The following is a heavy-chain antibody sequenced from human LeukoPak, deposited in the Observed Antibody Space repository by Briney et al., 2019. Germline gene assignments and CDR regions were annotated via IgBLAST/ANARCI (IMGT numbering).Heavy chain of an antibody. CDR2: ISGSGGST. V-gene: IGHV3-23*01. D-gene: IGHD3-22*01. CDR3: AKVVYDSTVFDY. CDR1: GFTFSSYV. J-gene: IGHJ4*02. Sequence: GGSLRLSCAASGFTFSSYVMSWVRQAPGKGLEWVSAISGSGGSTYYADSVKGRFTISRDNSKNTLYLQMNSLRAEDTAVYYCAKVVYDSTVFDYWGQGTLVTVSS.